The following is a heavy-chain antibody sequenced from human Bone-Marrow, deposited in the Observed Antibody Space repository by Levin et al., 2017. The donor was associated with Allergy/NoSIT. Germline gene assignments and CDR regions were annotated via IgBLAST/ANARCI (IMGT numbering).Heavy chain of an antibody. CDR1: GFTFSDFG. D-gene: IGHD6-19*01. CDR2: IWYDGSNK. CDR3: ARDRYSAVAGIDWTHPLDY. Sequence: GESLKISCAASGFTFSDFGIHWVRQAPGKGLGWVAVIWYDGSNKYYTDSVKGRFTISRDNSKNTLYLQMDSLRAEDTAVYYCARDRYSAVAGIDWTHPLDYWGQGTLVTVSS. J-gene: IGHJ4*02. V-gene: IGHV3-33*01.